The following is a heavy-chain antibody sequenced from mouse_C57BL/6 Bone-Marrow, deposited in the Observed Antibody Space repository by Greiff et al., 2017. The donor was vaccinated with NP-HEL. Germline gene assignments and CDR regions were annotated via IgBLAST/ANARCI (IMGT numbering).Heavy chain of an antibody. D-gene: IGHD2-3*01. CDR2: INYDGSST. V-gene: IGHV5-16*01. CDR1: GFTFSDYY. CDR3: AREEGVYDGYYGWYFDV. Sequence: EVKLVESEGGLVQPGRSMKLSCTASGFTFSDYYMAWVRQVPEKGLEWVANINYDGSSTYYLDSLKSRFIISRDNAKNILYLQMSSLKSEDTATYYCAREEGVYDGYYGWYFDVWGTGTTVTVSS. J-gene: IGHJ1*03.